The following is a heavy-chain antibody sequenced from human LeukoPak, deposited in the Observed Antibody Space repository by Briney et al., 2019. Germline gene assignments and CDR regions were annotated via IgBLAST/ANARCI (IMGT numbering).Heavy chain of an antibody. D-gene: IGHD6-13*01. CDR2: ISSSSSYI. J-gene: IGHJ4*02. CDR1: GFTFSSYS. Sequence: GGSLRLSCAASGFTFSSYSMNWVRQAPGKGLEWVSSISSSSSYIYYADSVKGRFTISRDNAKNSLYLQMNSLRAEDTAVYYCARSRGGRRYSSSAGDYWGQGTLVTVSS. CDR3: ARSRGGRRYSSSAGDY. V-gene: IGHV3-21*01.